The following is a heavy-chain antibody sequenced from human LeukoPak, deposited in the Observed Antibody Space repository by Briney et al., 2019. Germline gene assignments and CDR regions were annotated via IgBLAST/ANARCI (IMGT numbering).Heavy chain of an antibody. CDR1: GGSFSGYY. CDR3: ARGRSGIRYFDWLLRYFDY. J-gene: IGHJ4*02. V-gene: IGHV4-34*01. CDR2: INHSGST. D-gene: IGHD3-9*01. Sequence: KTSETLSLTCAVYGGSFSGYYWSWIRQPPGKGLEWTGEINHSGSTNYNPSLKSRVTISVDTSKNQFSLKLSSVTAADTAVYYCARGRSGIRYFDWLLRYFDYWGQGTLVTVSS.